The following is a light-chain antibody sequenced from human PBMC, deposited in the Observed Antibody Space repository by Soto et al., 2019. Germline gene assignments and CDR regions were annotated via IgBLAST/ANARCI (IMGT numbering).Light chain of an antibody. Sequence: EIVLTQSPATLSSFPGDRSTLSGLASQYINTRLAWYQHRPGQAHRLLIYQTYIRAAGITARFSASGSGTDFTLTISDVQPEDFALYYCHQRQSWPRTFGQGTKVDIK. CDR2: QTY. J-gene: IGKJ1*01. V-gene: IGKV3-11*01. CDR1: QYINTR. CDR3: HQRQSWPRT.